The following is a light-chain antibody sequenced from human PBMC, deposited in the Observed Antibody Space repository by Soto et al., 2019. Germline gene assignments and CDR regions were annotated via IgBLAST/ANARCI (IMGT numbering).Light chain of an antibody. CDR3: QQYNSYPWT. CDR2: KAS. CDR1: QSIRSW. V-gene: IGKV1-5*03. J-gene: IGKJ1*01. Sequence: DIQMTQSPSTLSASVGDRVTISCRASQSIRSWLAWYQQKPGKAPKLLIYKASSLESGVPSRFSGSGSGTEYTRTISSLQPDDFETYYRQQYNSYPWTFGQGTKVEIK.